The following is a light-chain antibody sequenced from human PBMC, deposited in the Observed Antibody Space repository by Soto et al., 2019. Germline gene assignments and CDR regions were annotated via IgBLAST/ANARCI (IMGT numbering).Light chain of an antibody. CDR3: QQYDSSPLYT. CDR1: QSVRGNY. Sequence: DIVLTQSPGTLSLSPGERATLSCRASQSVRGNYLAWYQQKPGQAPRLLIYGASSRATGIPDRFSGSGSGTDFTLPISRLEPEDFAVYYCQQYDSSPLYTFGQGTKLEIK. V-gene: IGKV3-20*01. J-gene: IGKJ2*01. CDR2: GAS.